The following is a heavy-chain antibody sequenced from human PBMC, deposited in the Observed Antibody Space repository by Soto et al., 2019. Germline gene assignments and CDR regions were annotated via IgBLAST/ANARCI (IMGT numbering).Heavy chain of an antibody. Sequence: ASVKVSCKASGYTLIMYYIHWMRQAPGQGLEWMGLINPSGGSTTYAQKFQGRVTLTRDTSASTAYMELGSLKSEDTAVYYCASCPQNCITSSPCCLFFDYWGQGTLVTVSS. CDR3: ASCPQNCITSSPCCLFFDY. CDR1: GYTLIMYY. J-gene: IGHJ4*02. CDR2: INPSGGST. D-gene: IGHD3-10*01. V-gene: IGHV1-46*01.